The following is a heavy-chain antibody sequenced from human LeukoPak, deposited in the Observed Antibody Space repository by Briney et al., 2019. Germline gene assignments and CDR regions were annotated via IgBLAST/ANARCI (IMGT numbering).Heavy chain of an antibody. CDR1: GFTFSTYA. J-gene: IGHJ4*02. CDR3: ARSTVSCYFDY. Sequence: PGGSLRLSCTASGFTFSTYAMHWVRQAPGKGLEYVSAVTSNGGATYYANSVKGRFTISRDNSKNTLYLQMGSLRPEDMAVYYCARSTVSCYFDYWGQGTLVTVSS. D-gene: IGHD2-8*02. V-gene: IGHV3-64*01. CDR2: VTSNGGAT.